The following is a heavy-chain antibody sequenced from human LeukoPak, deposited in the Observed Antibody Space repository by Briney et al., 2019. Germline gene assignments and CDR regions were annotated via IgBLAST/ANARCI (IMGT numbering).Heavy chain of an antibody. Sequence: GGSLRLSCAASGFTFSSNYMSWVRQAPGKGLEWVSVIYSGGSTYYADSVKGRFTISRDNSKNTLYLQMNSLRAEDTAVYYCARAPRSYDFWSGYYRYYYYMDVWGKGTTVTVSS. J-gene: IGHJ6*03. CDR3: ARAPRSYDFWSGYYRYYYYMDV. CDR1: GFTFSSNY. CDR2: IYSGGST. V-gene: IGHV3-53*01. D-gene: IGHD3-3*01.